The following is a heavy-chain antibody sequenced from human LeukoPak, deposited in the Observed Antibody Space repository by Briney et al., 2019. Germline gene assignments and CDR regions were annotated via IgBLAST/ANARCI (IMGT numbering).Heavy chain of an antibody. CDR2: VSPYNGNT. Sequence: GASVKVSCKTSGYTFTDYDITWVRQAPGQGLEWMGRVSPYNGNTYYSQRFQGRVTISKDTSTGTAYMDLRNRRDDDTAMYYRARNGRVRRVVKDLFEYWGQGTLVAVSS. CDR1: GYTFTDYD. V-gene: IGHV1-18*01. J-gene: IGHJ4*02. D-gene: IGHD3-10*01. CDR3: ARNGRVRRVVKDLFEY.